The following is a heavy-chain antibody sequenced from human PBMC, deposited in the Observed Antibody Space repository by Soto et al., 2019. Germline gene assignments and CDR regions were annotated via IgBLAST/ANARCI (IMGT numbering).Heavy chain of an antibody. CDR3: AKSPDGYNLVYFDY. CDR2: ISYDGSKK. D-gene: IGHD5-12*01. CDR1: GFSFSTYA. V-gene: IGHV3-30-3*02. Sequence: GGSLRLSCAASGFSFSTYAIHWVRQAPGKGLEWVGVISYDGSKKYYADSVKGRFTISRDNSENTLFLQMNSLRADDTAVYYCAKSPDGYNLVYFDYWGQGTLVTVSS. J-gene: IGHJ4*02.